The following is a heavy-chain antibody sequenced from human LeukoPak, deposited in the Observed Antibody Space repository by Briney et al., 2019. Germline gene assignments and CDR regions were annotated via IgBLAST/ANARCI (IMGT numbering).Heavy chain of an antibody. CDR2: INHSGST. Sequence: SETLSLTCAVYGGSFSGYYWSWIRQPPGEGLEWIGEINHSGSTNYNPSLKSRVTISVDTSKNQFSLKLSSVTAADTAVYYCARVMQQLPDYWGQGTLVTVSS. CDR3: ARVMQQLPDY. V-gene: IGHV4-34*01. CDR1: GGSFSGYY. J-gene: IGHJ4*02. D-gene: IGHD6-13*01.